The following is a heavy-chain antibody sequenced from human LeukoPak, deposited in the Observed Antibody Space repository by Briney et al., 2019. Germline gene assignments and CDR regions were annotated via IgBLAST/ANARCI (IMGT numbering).Heavy chain of an antibody. CDR1: GYTFTGYY. V-gene: IGHV1-2*02. CDR2: INPNSGGT. Sequence: ASVKVSCKASGYTFTGYYMHWVRQAPGQGLEWMGWINPNSGGTNYAQKFQGSVTMTRDTSISTAYMELSRLRSDDTAVYYCAGTPNSGSYYHFDYWGQGTLVTVSS. CDR3: AGTPNSGSYYHFDY. D-gene: IGHD1-26*01. J-gene: IGHJ4*02.